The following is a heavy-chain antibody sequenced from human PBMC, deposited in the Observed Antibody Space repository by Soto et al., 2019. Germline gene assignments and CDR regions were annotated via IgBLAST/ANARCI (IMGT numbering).Heavy chain of an antibody. CDR1: GGSFSGYY. CDR2: INHSGST. V-gene: IGHV4-34*01. Sequence: SETLSLTSAVYGGSFSGYYWSWIRQHQGKGLEWIGEINHSGSTNYNPSLKSRVTISVDTSKNQFSLKLSSVTAADTAVYYCARVVLGFWSGYVYPDWFDPWGQGTLVTVSS. D-gene: IGHD3-3*01. J-gene: IGHJ5*02. CDR3: ARVVLGFWSGYVYPDWFDP.